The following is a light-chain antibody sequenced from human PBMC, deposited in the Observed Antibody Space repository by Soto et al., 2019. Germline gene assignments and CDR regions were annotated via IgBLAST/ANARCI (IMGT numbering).Light chain of an antibody. CDR2: DAS. V-gene: IGKV1-33*01. CDR1: QDITNC. CDR3: QQYNSYPRT. Sequence: DIQMTQSPSSLSASVGDRVTITCQASQDITNCLNWYHQKPGKAPKLLIYDASNLETGVPSRFSGSGSGRHFTFTITSLQPEDIGTYYCQQYNSYPRTFGQGTKVDIK. J-gene: IGKJ1*01.